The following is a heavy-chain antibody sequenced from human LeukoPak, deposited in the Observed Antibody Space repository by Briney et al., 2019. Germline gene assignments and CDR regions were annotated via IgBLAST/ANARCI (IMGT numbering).Heavy chain of an antibody. Sequence: ASVKVSCKSSGGTFNNYAVSWVRQAPGQGLEWMGGIIPLFGSANYAQRFQGRVTISADKYPSTVYMDLSSLGSEDTAVYYCARVRRTGSAYDSFDIWGQGTMVTVSS. D-gene: IGHD1-26*01. CDR3: ARVRRTGSAYDSFDI. CDR2: IIPLFGSA. CDR1: GGTFNNYA. J-gene: IGHJ3*02. V-gene: IGHV1-69*06.